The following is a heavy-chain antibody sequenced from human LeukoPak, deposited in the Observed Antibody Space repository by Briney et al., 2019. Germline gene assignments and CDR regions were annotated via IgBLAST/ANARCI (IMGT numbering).Heavy chain of an antibody. CDR3: AKDDNCGGDCYFFDY. V-gene: IGHV3-33*06. CDR2: IWYDGSNK. D-gene: IGHD2-21*02. Sequence: PGGSLRLSCAASGFTFSSYGMHWVRQAPGKGLEWVAVIWYDGSNKYYADSVKGRFTISRDNSKNTLYLQMNSLRAEDTAVYYCAKDDNCGGDCYFFDYWGQGTLVTVSS. CDR1: GFTFSSYG. J-gene: IGHJ4*02.